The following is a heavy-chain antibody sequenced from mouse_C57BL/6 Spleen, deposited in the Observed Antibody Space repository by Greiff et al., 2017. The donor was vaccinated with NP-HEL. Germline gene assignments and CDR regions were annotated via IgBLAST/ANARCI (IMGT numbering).Heavy chain of an antibody. CDR1: GFTFSSYA. V-gene: IGHV5-4*01. CDR2: ISDGGSYT. CDR3: AREGMAMDY. J-gene: IGHJ4*01. Sequence: EVQVVESGGGLVKPGGSLKLSCAASGFTFSSYAMSWVRQTPEKRLEWVATISDGGSYTYYPDNVKGRFTISRDNAKNNLYLQMSHLKSEDTAMYYCAREGMAMDYWGQGTSVTVSS.